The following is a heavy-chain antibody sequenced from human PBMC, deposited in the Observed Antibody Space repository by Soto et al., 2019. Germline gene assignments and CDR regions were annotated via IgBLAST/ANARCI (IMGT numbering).Heavy chain of an antibody. CDR1: GGLFSSFA. CDR2: IIPVFGTT. J-gene: IGHJ4*02. CDR3: ARGGGPYVWFNEF. V-gene: IGHV1-69*01. D-gene: IGHD3-16*01. Sequence: QEQLVQSGAEVKKPGSSVKVSCKDSGGLFSSFAISWGRQAPGQGLERMGGIIPVFGTTNYAQKFQGRVTITADESTNTAYMDLSSLTSDDTAMYYCARGGGPYVWFNEFWGQGTQVTVSS.